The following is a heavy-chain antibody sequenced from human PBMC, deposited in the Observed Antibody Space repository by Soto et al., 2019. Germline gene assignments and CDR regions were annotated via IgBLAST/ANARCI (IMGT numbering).Heavy chain of an antibody. Sequence: ASVKVSCKASGYTFTSYAMHWVRQAPGQRLEWMGWINAGNGNTKYSQKFQGRVTITRDTSASTAYTELSSLRSEDTAVYYCARDRRIAAGGYFDYWGQGTLVTVSS. CDR1: GYTFTSYA. CDR3: ARDRRIAAGGYFDY. D-gene: IGHD6-13*01. CDR2: INAGNGNT. V-gene: IGHV1-3*01. J-gene: IGHJ4*02.